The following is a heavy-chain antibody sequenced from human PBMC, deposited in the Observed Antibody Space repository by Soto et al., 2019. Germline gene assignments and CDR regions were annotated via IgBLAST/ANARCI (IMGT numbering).Heavy chain of an antibody. CDR3: ARDTRLALADEWAFDS. CDR1: AFSFSYDG. D-gene: IGHD6-19*01. V-gene: IGHV3-33*01. J-gene: IGHJ4*01. Sequence: QVQLVEAGGGVGQPGRSLRLSCVASAFSFSYDGMHWVRQAPGKGLEWVAVIWHDGSNKYYADSGNGRFTISRDNSKNTLFLHMNSLRDEDTAVYFCARDTRLALADEWAFDSWGHGTLVTVSS. CDR2: IWHDGSNK.